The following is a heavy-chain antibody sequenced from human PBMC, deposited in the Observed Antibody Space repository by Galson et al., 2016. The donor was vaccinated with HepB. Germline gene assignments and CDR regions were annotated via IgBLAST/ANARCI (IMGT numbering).Heavy chain of an antibody. D-gene: IGHD3-9*01. Sequence: SLRLSCAASGFTFSRSDMYWVRQAPGTGLEWVAVTSYDGSNEYYADSVKGRFTISRDNSKNTLYLQMNSLRAEDTAVYYCAKPENRPDDILTGYSHFDYWGQGTLVTVSS. CDR3: AKPENRPDDILTGYSHFDY. CDR1: GFTFSRSD. V-gene: IGHV3-30*18. J-gene: IGHJ4*02. CDR2: TSYDGSNE.